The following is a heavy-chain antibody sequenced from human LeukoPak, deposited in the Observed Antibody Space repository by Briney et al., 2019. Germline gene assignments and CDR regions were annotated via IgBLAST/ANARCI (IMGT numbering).Heavy chain of an antibody. CDR3: ARGLMMAVAGRGEFHY. CDR1: GVSISSYY. J-gene: IGHJ4*02. CDR2: IYYSGST. V-gene: IGHV4-59*01. D-gene: IGHD6-13*01. Sequence: SETLSLTCTVSGVSISSYYWSWIRQPPGKGLEWIGFIYYSGSTNYNPSLKSRVTISVDTSKNQFSLKLSSVTAADTAVYYCARGLMMAVAGRGEFHYWGQGTLVTVSS.